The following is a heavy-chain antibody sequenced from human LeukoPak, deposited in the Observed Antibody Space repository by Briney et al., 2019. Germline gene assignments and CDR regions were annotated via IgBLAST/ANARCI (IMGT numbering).Heavy chain of an antibody. CDR1: GGTFSSYA. D-gene: IGHD5-12*01. V-gene: IGHV1-69*04. J-gene: IGHJ4*02. CDR3: ARDSGYDSTSESG. CDR2: IVPILGIA. Sequence: SVKVSCKASGGTFSSYAISWVRQVPGQGLEWMGRIVPILGIANYAQKFQGRVTITADKSTSTAYMELSSLRSEDTAVYYCARDSGYDSTSESGWGQGTLVTVSS.